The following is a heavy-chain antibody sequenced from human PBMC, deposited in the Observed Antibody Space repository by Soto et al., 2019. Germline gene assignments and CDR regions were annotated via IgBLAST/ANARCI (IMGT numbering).Heavy chain of an antibody. J-gene: IGHJ4*02. CDR3: ARGPSYFDWFYFYY. D-gene: IGHD3-9*01. CDR2: IYYSGST. Sequence: SETLSLPCTVSGGSISSYYWSWIRQPPGKGLEWIGYIYYSGSTNYNPSLKSRVTISVDTSKNQFSLKLSSVTAADTAVYYCARGPSYFDWFYFYYWGQGTLVTVSS. CDR1: GGSISSYY. V-gene: IGHV4-59*01.